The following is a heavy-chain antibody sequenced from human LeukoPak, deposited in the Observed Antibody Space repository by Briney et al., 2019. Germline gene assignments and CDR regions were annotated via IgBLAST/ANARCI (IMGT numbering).Heavy chain of an antibody. Sequence: PGESLKISCKGSGYTFTSYWIGWVRQMPGKGLEWMGIIYPGDSDTRYSPSFQGQVTISADKSISTAYLQWSSLKASDTAMYYCARHEEGGYSYDLGDYWGQGTLVTVSS. V-gene: IGHV5-51*01. CDR3: ARHEEGGYSYDLGDY. CDR2: IYPGDSDT. D-gene: IGHD5-18*01. CDR1: GYTFTSYW. J-gene: IGHJ4*02.